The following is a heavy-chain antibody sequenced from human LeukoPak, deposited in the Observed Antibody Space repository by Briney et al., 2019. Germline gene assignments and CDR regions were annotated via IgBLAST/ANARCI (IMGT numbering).Heavy chain of an antibody. J-gene: IGHJ4*02. CDR3: AREEGGPGFDY. CDR1: GFTFSSYA. V-gene: IGHV3-23*01. CDR2: ISGSGGST. Sequence: GGSLRLSCAASGFTFSSYAMSWVRQAPGKGLEWVSAISGSGGSTYYADSVKGRFTVSRDNSKNTLYLQMSSLRAEDTAVYYCAREEGGPGFDYWGQGTLLTVSS. D-gene: IGHD3-16*01.